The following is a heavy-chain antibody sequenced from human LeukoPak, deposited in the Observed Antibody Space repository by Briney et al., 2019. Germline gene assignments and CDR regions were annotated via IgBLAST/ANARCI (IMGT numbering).Heavy chain of an antibody. Sequence: PGGSLRLSCAASGFTFSSYAMSWVRQDPGKGLEWVSAISGSGGSTYYADSVKGRLTISRENSKNTLYLQMNSLRAEDTAVYYCAKGGYSGSYYGGDYWGQGTLDSVSS. D-gene: IGHD1-26*01. V-gene: IGHV3-23*01. J-gene: IGHJ4*02. CDR2: ISGSGGST. CDR1: GFTFSSYA. CDR3: AKGGYSGSYYGGDY.